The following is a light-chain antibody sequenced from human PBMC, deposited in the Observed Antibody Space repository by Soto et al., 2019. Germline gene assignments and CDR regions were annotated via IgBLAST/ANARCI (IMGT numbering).Light chain of an antibody. CDR3: QSDDSSLSXSEV. V-gene: IGLV1-40*01. CDR1: SSNIRACND. CDR2: GNG. J-gene: IGLJ1*01. Sequence: QSLLTQPPSVSGAPVQRVTISCTGSSSNIRACNDLHWYQHLPGTAPKLRIYGNGNRPSGVPDRFSGSKSVTSASLAITGLQAEDGADYYCQSDDSSLSXSEVFGTGTKVXV.